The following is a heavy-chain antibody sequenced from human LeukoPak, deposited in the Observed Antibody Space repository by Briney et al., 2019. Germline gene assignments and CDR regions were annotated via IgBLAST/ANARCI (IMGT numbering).Heavy chain of an antibody. V-gene: IGHV3-74*01. Sequence: GGSLRLSCTASGFTLSSHWMHWVRQVPGKGLEWVSRVNSDGSTTDYAESVKGRFTISRDNAKNTLYLQMNSLRADDTAIYYCTRNVLGYGDWDIWGQGTLVTVSS. D-gene: IGHD4-17*01. CDR1: GFTLSSHW. CDR3: TRNVLGYGDWDI. CDR2: VNSDGSTT. J-gene: IGHJ4*02.